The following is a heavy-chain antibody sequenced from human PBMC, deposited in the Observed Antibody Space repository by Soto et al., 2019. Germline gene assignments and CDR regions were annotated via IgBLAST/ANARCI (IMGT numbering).Heavy chain of an antibody. D-gene: IGHD4-17*01. V-gene: IGHV6-1*01. CDR3: ARETTVVIPGFDY. CDR2: TYYRSTWYN. Sequence: PSQTLSLTCAISGDSVSSNSATWNWIRQSPSRGLEWLGRTYYRSTWYNDYAGSVRSRITINSDTSKNQVSLQLDSVTPEDTAVDYCARETTVVIPGFDYWGQGTLVTVSS. J-gene: IGHJ4*02. CDR1: GDSVSSNSAT.